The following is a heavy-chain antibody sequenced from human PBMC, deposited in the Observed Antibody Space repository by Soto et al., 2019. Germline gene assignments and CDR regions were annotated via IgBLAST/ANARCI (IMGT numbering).Heavy chain of an antibody. CDR2: IIPIFGTA. J-gene: IGHJ5*02. Sequence: ASVKVSCKASGGTFSSYAISWVRQAPGQGLEWMGGIIPIFGTANYAQKFQGRVTITADESTSTAYMELSSLRAEDTAVYYCARDWRILQAFDPRGKGPLRSGSS. V-gene: IGHV1-69*13. CDR1: GGTFSSYA. D-gene: IGHD2-15*01. CDR3: ARDWRILQAFDP.